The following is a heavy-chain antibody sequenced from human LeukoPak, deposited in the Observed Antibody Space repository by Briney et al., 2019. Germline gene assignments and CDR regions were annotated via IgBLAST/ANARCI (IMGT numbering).Heavy chain of an antibody. J-gene: IGHJ4*02. V-gene: IGHV3-23*01. CDR2: ISGSGGST. D-gene: IGHD1-26*01. Sequence: SCKASGGTFSSYAMSWVRQAPGKGLEWVSAISGSGGSTYYADSVKGRFTISRDNSKNTLYLQMNSLRAEDTAVYYCAKDILGKPDYWGQGTLVTVSS. CDR1: GGTFSSYA. CDR3: AKDILGKPDY.